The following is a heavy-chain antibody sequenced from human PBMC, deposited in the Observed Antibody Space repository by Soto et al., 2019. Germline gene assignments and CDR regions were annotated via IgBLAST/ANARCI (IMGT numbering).Heavy chain of an antibody. J-gene: IGHJ4*02. V-gene: IGHV3-33*01. D-gene: IGHD3-3*01. CDR1: GFTFSSYG. CDR2: IWYDGSNK. Sequence: GGSLRLSCAASGFTFSSYGMHWVRQAPGKGLEWVAVIWYDGSNKYYADSVKGRFTISRDNSKNTLYLQMNSLRAEDTAVYYCARDPHYDFWSGYLDYWGQGTLVTVSS. CDR3: ARDPHYDFWSGYLDY.